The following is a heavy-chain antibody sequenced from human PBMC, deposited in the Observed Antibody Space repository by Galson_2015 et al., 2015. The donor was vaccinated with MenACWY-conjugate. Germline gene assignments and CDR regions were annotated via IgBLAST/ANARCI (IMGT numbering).Heavy chain of an antibody. J-gene: IGHJ4*02. V-gene: IGHV4-59*01. CDR2: LFYSGST. D-gene: IGHD5-18*01. CDR3: ARSHGGYSSGDKIDS. Sequence: LKWILWLFYSGSTQYSPSLNSLVTLSVDTSNNQFSLKLSSVTAADTADYYCARSHGGYSSGDKIDSWGQGSLVTVSS.